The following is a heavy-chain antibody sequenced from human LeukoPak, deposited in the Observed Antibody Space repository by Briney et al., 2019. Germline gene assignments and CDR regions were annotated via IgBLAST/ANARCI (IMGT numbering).Heavy chain of an antibody. Sequence: SVKVSCQASGGTFSSYAISWVRQAPGQGLEWMGRIIPIFGTANYAQKFQGRVTITTDESTSTAYMELSSLRSEDTAVYYCARYLVVVVPAAIPYYYYYMDVWGKGTTVTVSS. V-gene: IGHV1-69*05. CDR1: GGTFSSYA. CDR3: ARYLVVVVPAAIPYYYYYMDV. J-gene: IGHJ6*03. CDR2: IIPIFGTA. D-gene: IGHD2-2*01.